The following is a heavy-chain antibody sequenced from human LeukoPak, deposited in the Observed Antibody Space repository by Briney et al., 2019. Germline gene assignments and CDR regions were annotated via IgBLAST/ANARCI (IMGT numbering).Heavy chain of an antibody. J-gene: IGHJ4*02. CDR3: ARGAPYYYGSGTPVSHFDY. Sequence: SVKVSCKASGYTFTGYYMHWVRQAPGQGLEWMGWINPNSGGTNYAQNFQGWVTMTRDTSISTAYMELSRLRSDDTAVYYCARGAPYYYGSGTPVSHFDYWGQGTLVTVSS. CDR1: GYTFTGYY. V-gene: IGHV1-2*04. CDR2: INPNSGGT. D-gene: IGHD3-10*01.